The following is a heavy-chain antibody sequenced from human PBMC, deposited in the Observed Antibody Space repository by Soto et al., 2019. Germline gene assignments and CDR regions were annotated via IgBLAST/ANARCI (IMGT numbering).Heavy chain of an antibody. Sequence: PGGSLRLSCAASGFTFSSYSMNWVRQAPGKGLEWVSSISSSSSYIYYADSVKGRFTISRDNAKNSLYLQMNSLRAEDTAVYYCARDAPTYYYYYGMDVWGQGTTVTVSS. V-gene: IGHV3-21*01. CDR1: GFTFSSYS. CDR2: ISSSSSYI. CDR3: ARDAPTYYYYYGMDV. J-gene: IGHJ6*02.